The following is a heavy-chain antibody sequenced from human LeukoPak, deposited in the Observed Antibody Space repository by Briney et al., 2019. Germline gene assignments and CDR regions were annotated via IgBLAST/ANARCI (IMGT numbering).Heavy chain of an antibody. CDR3: AREIDPNYYGSDKAFDP. D-gene: IGHD3-10*01. V-gene: IGHV3-48*03. Sequence: PGGSLRLSCAASGFTFSSYEMNWVRQAPGKGLEWVAYISGSGSTIYYGDSVKGRFTISRDNSKNTLYLQMNSLRAEDTAVYYCAREIDPNYYGSDKAFDPWGQGTLVTVSS. CDR2: ISGSGSTI. J-gene: IGHJ5*02. CDR1: GFTFSSYE.